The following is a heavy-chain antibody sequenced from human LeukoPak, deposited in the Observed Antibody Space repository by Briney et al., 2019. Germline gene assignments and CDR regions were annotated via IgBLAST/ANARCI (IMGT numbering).Heavy chain of an antibody. CDR2: INPNSGGT. CDR1: GYTFTGYY. CDR3: ASRHPGYCSGGSCYRAAFDI. V-gene: IGHV1-2*02. D-gene: IGHD2-15*01. Sequence: ASVKVSCKASGYTFTGYYMHWVRQAPGQGLEWMGWINPNSGGTNYAQKFQGRVTMTRDTSISTAYMELSRLRFDDTAVYYCASRHPGYCSGGSCYRAAFDIWGQGTMVTVSS. J-gene: IGHJ3*02.